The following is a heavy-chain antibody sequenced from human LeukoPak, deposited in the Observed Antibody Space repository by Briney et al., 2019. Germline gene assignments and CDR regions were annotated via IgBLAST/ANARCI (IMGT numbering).Heavy chain of an antibody. J-gene: IGHJ4*02. D-gene: IGHD3-10*01. CDR2: IRGSGGGT. V-gene: IGHV3-23*01. CDR3: AKRGYYGSTRCFDY. CDR1: GFTFSSYA. Sequence: GGSLRLSCAASGFTFSSYAMSWVRQAPGKGLEWVSAIRGSGGGTKYGDSVKGRFTISRDNSKNMLYLQMNSLRAEDTAVYYCAKRGYYGSTRCFDYWGQGTLVTVSS.